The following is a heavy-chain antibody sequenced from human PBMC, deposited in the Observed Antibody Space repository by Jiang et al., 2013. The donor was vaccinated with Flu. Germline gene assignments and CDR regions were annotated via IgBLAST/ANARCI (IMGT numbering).Heavy chain of an antibody. V-gene: IGHV1-3*01. CDR3: ARHFGIVKDYYYYYGMDA. D-gene: IGHD2/OR15-2a*01. CDR2: INGGNGDT. Sequence: SVKVSCKTSGYTFSTYSIHWVRQAPGQRLEWMGWINGGNGDTKYSQRFQGRVTITGDTSASTAYMELSSLTLEDTAVYYCARHFGIVKDYYYYYGMDAWGQGTTVTVSS. J-gene: IGHJ6*02. CDR1: GYTFSTYS.